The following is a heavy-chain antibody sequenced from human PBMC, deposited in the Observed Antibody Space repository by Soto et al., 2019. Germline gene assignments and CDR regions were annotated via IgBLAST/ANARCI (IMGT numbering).Heavy chain of an antibody. D-gene: IGHD4-17*01. CDR2: ISGSGSRT. V-gene: IGHV3-23*01. J-gene: IGHJ3*02. Sequence: EVELLESGGGLVQPGGSLRLSCAASGFTFSSYAMSWVRQAPGKGLEWVSAISGSGSRTYYADSVKGRFTFSRDSSKKTLYLQMNSLRAEDTAVYFCAKGTYRDYVYWDHAFDIWGQGTMVTVSS. CDR1: GFTFSSYA. CDR3: AKGTYRDYVYWDHAFDI.